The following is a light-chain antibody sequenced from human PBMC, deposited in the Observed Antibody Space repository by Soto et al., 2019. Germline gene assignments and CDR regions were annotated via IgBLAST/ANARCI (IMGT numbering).Light chain of an antibody. CDR2: DVS. CDR1: SSDVGGYNY. CDR3: SSYTSSNTYV. J-gene: IGLJ1*01. V-gene: IGLV2-14*03. Sequence: QSVLNQPASVSGSPGQWVTISCTGTSSDVGGYNYVSWYQQHPGKAPKLMIYDVSNRPSGVSNRFSGSKSGYTASLTISGLQAEDEADYYCSSYTSSNTYVFGTGTKVTVL.